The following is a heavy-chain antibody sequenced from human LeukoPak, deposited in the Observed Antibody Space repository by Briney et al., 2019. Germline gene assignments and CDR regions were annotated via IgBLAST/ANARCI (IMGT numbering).Heavy chain of an antibody. J-gene: IGHJ4*02. Sequence: RASVKVSCKASGYTFTSYDINWVRQAPGQGLEWMGWMNPNSGNTGYAQKFQGRVTITRNTSISTAYMELSSLRSEDTAVYYCARELALVDTAMGDFDYWGQGTLVTVSS. CDR1: GYTFTSYD. D-gene: IGHD5-18*01. CDR3: ARELALVDTAMGDFDY. V-gene: IGHV1-8*03. CDR2: MNPNSGNT.